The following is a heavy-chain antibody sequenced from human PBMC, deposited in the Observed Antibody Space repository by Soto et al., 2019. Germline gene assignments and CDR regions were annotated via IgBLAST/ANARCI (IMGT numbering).Heavy chain of an antibody. J-gene: IGHJ4*02. V-gene: IGHV3-53*04. D-gene: IGHD5-12*01. CDR1: GFTVSSNY. CDR3: ARMGTGDGYNYGRDY. Sequence: GGSLRLSCAASGFTVSSNYMSWVRQAPGKGLEWVSVIYSGGSTYYADSVKGRFTISRHNSKNTLYLQMNSLRAEDTAVYYCARMGTGDGYNYGRDYWGQGTLVTVSS. CDR2: IYSGGST.